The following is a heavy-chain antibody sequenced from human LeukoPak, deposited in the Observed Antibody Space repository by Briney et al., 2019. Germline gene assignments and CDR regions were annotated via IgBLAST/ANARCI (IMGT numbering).Heavy chain of an antibody. CDR3: ARGDDFSGDY. J-gene: IGHJ4*02. D-gene: IGHD3/OR15-3a*01. Sequence: GGSLRLSCAASGFTFSSYWMNWVRQAPGKGLEWVANIKQDGSEKYHVDSVKGRFTISRDNAKNFLHLQMDSLRVEDTAVYYCARGDDFSGDYWGQGTLVTVSS. V-gene: IGHV3-7*04. CDR2: IKQDGSEK. CDR1: GFTFSSYW.